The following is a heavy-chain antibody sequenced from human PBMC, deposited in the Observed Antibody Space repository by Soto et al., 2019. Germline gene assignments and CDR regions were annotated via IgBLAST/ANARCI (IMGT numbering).Heavy chain of an antibody. Sequence: QVQLQQWGAGLLKPSETLSLTCAVYGGSFSGYYWSWIRQPPGKGLEWIGEINHSGSTNYNPSLKSRDTISVDTSKNQSSLKLSSVTAADTAVYYCARALGIAVAGTGETSYYFDYWGQGTLVTVSS. CDR1: GGSFSGYY. CDR3: ARALGIAVAGTGETSYYFDY. D-gene: IGHD6-19*01. V-gene: IGHV4-34*01. J-gene: IGHJ4*02. CDR2: INHSGST.